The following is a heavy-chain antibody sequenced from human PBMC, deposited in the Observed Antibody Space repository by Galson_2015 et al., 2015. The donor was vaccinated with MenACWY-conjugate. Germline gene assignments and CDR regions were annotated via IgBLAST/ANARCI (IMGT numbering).Heavy chain of an antibody. V-gene: IGHV3-74*01. CDR2: IKADGSFS. CDR1: GFTFNNYW. J-gene: IGHJ4*02. D-gene: IGHD1-1*01. CDR3: ARENNWSFDS. Sequence: SLRLSCAASGFTFNNYWMHWVRQPPGKGLEWISYIKADGSFSNYADSVRGRLTISTDNAKNMVYLQMDGLGDEDTAVYFCARENNWSFDSWGQGTLLTVSS.